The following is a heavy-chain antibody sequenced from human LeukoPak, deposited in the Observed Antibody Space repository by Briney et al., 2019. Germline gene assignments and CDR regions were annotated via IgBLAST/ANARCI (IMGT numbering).Heavy chain of an antibody. Sequence: ASVKVSCKASGYTFTSYYMHWVRQAPGQGLEWMGIINPSGGSTSYAQKFQGRVTITRDTSTSTVYMELSRLRSEGPAVYYCAKVGYSSEGHYWGQGTLVTVSS. V-gene: IGHV1-46*01. J-gene: IGHJ4*02. CDR1: GYTFTSYY. CDR3: AKVGYSSEGHY. D-gene: IGHD6-19*01. CDR2: INPSGGST.